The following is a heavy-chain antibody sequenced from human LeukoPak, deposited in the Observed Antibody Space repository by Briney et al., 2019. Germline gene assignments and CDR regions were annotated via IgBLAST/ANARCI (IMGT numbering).Heavy chain of an antibody. CDR2: IAGSDTRT. CDR1: GFAFSAYE. Sequence: GGSLRLSCLASGFAFSAYEMNWVRQAPGKGLEWVSYIAGSDTRTYYADSVKGRFTIFRDNAQNPLYLQMNSLRAEDTALYYCTTLGYHLDSWGQGTLVTVSS. CDR3: TTLGYHLDS. J-gene: IGHJ4*02. D-gene: IGHD3-22*01. V-gene: IGHV3-48*03.